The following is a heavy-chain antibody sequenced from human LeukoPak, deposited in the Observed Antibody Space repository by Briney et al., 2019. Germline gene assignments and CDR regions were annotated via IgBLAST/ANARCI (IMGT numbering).Heavy chain of an antibody. J-gene: IGHJ4*02. CDR2: INSDGSSI. Sequence: PGGSLRLSCAASGFTFSSHWMHWVRQAPGKGLVWVSRINSDGSSISYADSVKGRFTISRDNAKNTLYLQMNSLRAEDTAVYYCAKSGGGRIAAAGSDYWGQGTLVTVSS. V-gene: IGHV3-74*01. D-gene: IGHD6-13*01. CDR3: AKSGGGRIAAAGSDY. CDR1: GFTFSSHW.